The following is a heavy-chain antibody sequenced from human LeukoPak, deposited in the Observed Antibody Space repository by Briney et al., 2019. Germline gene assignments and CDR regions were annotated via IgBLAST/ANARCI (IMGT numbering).Heavy chain of an antibody. CDR3: AREGRITMVRGVGWFDP. V-gene: IGHV3-74*01. CDR1: GFTFSSYW. J-gene: IGHJ5*02. D-gene: IGHD3-10*01. CDR2: INSDGSST. Sequence: PGGSLRLSCAASGFTFSSYWMHWVRQAPGKGLVWVSRINSDGSSTSYADSVKGRFTISRDNAKNTLYLQMNSLRAEDTAVYYCAREGRITMVRGVGWFDPWGQGTLVTVSS.